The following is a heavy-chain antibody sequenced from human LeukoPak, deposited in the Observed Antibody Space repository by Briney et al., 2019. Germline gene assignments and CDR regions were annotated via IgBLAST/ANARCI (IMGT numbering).Heavy chain of an antibody. CDR3: ARDRGDGYSLGDFDY. J-gene: IGHJ4*02. CDR2: IIPILDIP. V-gene: IGHV1-69*04. CDR1: GYTFTIYG. D-gene: IGHD5-24*01. Sequence: ASVKVSCKASGYTFTIYGISWVRQAPGQGLEWVGRIIPILDIPNYAKQFKGRITITADKSTSTAYMELSNLRSEDTAVYYCARDRGDGYSLGDFDYWGQGTLVTVSS.